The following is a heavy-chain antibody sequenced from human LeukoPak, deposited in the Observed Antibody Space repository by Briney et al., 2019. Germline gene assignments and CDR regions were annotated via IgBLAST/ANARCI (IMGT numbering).Heavy chain of an antibody. D-gene: IGHD6-13*01. Sequence: GGSLRLSCAASGFTFSSYAMSWVRQAPGKGLEWVSAISGSGGSTYYADSVKGRCTISRDNSKNTLYLQMNSLRAEDTAVYYCAKGTACGSSCYTDWFDPWGQGTLVTVSS. CDR3: AKGTACGSSCYTDWFDP. J-gene: IGHJ5*02. CDR1: GFTFSSYA. CDR2: ISGSGGST. V-gene: IGHV3-23*01.